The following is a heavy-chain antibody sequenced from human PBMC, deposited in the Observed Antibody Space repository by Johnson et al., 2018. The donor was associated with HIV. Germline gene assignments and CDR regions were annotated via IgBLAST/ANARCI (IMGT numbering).Heavy chain of an antibody. Sequence: VQLVESGGGLVQPGRSLRLSCAASGFTFDDYAMHWVRQAPGKGLEWVSGISWNSGSIGYADSVKGRFTISRDNSKNTLFLQMNSLTTEDTAVYYCARSYYDFAPIGPAFDLWGQGTMVTVSS. CDR2: ISWNSGSI. CDR3: ARSYYDFAPIGPAFDL. D-gene: IGHD3-3*01. V-gene: IGHV3-9*01. CDR1: GFTFDDYA. J-gene: IGHJ3*01.